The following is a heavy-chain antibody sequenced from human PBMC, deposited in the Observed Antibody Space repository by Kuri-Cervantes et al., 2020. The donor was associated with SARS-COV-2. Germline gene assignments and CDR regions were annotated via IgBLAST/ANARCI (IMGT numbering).Heavy chain of an antibody. CDR2: INWNGGST. Sequence: ETLSLTCAASGFTFSSYWMSWVRQAPGKGLEWVSGINWNGGSTGYADSVKGRFTISRDNAKNSLYLQMNSLGAEDTALYYCARGVVAATPGFFQHWGQGTLVTVSS. CDR1: GFTFSSYW. D-gene: IGHD2-15*01. J-gene: IGHJ1*01. CDR3: ARGVVAATPGFFQH. V-gene: IGHV3-20*04.